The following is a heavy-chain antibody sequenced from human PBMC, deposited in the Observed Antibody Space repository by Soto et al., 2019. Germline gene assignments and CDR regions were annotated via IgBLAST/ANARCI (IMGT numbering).Heavy chain of an antibody. CDR2: IDPFDSYT. CDR1: GCSFTSYG. D-gene: IGHD3-22*01. V-gene: IGHV5-10-1*01. CDR3: ARQQDYYDSSGYYLSEYYYGMDV. Sequence: GESLKISCKDSGCSFTSYGISWVRQMPGKGLEWMGRIDPFDSYTNYSPSFQGHVTISADKSISTAYLQWSSLKASDTAMYYCARQQDYYDSSGYYLSEYYYGMDVWGQGTTVTVSS. J-gene: IGHJ6*02.